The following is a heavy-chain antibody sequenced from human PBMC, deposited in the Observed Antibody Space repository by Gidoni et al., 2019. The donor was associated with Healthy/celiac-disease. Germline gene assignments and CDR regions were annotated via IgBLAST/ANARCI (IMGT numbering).Heavy chain of an antibody. V-gene: IGHV4-34*01. J-gene: IGHJ4*02. CDR2: INHSGST. Sequence: QVQLQQWGAGLLKPSETLSLTCAVYGGSFSGYYWSWIRQPPGKGLEWIGEINHSGSTNYNPSLKSRVTISVDTSKNQFSLKLSSVTAADTAVYYCARGRSRTIFGVVIGFGYWGQGTLVTVSS. CDR1: GGSFSGYY. CDR3: ARGRSRTIFGVVIGFGY. D-gene: IGHD3-3*01.